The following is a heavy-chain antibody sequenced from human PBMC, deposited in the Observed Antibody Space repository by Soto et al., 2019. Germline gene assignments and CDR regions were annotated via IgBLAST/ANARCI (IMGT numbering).Heavy chain of an antibody. D-gene: IGHD1-26*01. CDR2: IYYSGST. Sequence: SETLSLTCPVSGGSLSSYDGSWIRQPPGKGLEWIGYIYYSGSTNYNPSLKSRVTISVDTSKNQFSLKLSSVTAADTAVYYCARVSGSYYYGMDVWGQGITVTVSS. CDR1: GGSLSSYD. CDR3: ARVSGSYYYGMDV. J-gene: IGHJ6*02. V-gene: IGHV4-59*12.